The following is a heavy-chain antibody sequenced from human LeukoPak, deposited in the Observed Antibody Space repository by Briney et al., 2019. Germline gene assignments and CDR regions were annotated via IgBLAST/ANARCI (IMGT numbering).Heavy chain of an antibody. CDR3: AKAPPNDYDSSGSYSSFDY. V-gene: IGHV3-23*01. Sequence: GGSLRLSCAASGFIVSSKYMSWVRQAPGKGLEWVSTISGGGVSTYYADSVKGRFTISRDSSKNTLYLQMNSLRAEDTALYYCAKAPPNDYDSSGSYSSFDYWGQGTLVTVSS. CDR1: GFIVSSKY. CDR2: ISGGGVST. D-gene: IGHD3-22*01. J-gene: IGHJ4*02.